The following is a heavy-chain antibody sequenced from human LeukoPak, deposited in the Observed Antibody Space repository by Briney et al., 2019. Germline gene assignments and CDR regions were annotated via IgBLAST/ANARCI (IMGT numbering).Heavy chain of an antibody. D-gene: IGHD6-13*01. J-gene: IGHJ4*02. CDR3: ARSVIGGSSWYFYFDY. V-gene: IGHV4-59*01. CDR1: GGSISSYY. Sequence: PSETLSLTCTVSGGSISSYYWSWIRQPPGKGLEWIGYIYYSGSTNYNPFLKSRTTISVDTSKNQFSLKLNSVTAADTAVYYCARSVIGGSSWYFYFDYWGQGTLVTVSS. CDR2: IYYSGST.